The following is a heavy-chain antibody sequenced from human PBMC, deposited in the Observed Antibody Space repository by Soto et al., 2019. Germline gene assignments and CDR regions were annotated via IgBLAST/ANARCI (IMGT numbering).Heavy chain of an antibody. D-gene: IGHD6-13*01. Sequence: QVQLQQSGPGLVKPSQTLSLTCTISGDSVSTNTATWDWIRQSPTRGLEWLGRTYYRSKWNTDYALSVKSRITIHPDTSKNQVSLQLDSVTPEDTAVYYCARLIGNSWFVGWGQGTLGTVSS. CDR3: ARLIGNSWFVG. CDR1: GDSVSTNTAT. V-gene: IGHV6-1*01. J-gene: IGHJ4*02. CDR2: TYYRSKWNT.